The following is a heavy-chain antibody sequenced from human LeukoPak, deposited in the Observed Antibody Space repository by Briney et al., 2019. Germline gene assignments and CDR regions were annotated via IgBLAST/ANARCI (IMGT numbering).Heavy chain of an antibody. CDR1: GYSISSGYY. J-gene: IGHJ5*02. CDR3: ARHRWVAVAGTGGWFDP. V-gene: IGHV4-38-2*02. CDR2: MYHSGST. Sequence: SETLSLTCTVSGYSISSGYYWGWIRQSPGKGLEWIASMYHSGSTYYNPSLKSRVTISVDTSKNQFSLKLSSVTAADTAVYYCARHRWVAVAGTGGWFDPWGQGTLVTVSS. D-gene: IGHD6-19*01.